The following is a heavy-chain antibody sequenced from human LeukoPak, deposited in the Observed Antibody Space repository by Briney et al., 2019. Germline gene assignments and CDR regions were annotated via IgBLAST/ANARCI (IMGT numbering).Heavy chain of an antibody. CDR1: GFTVSSTN. D-gene: IGHD1-1*01. CDR3: AREREREIDP. Sequence: PGGSLRLSCAASGFTVSSTNMSWVRQAPGKGLEWVSVIYSGGSTYYADSVKGRFTISRDNSKNTLYLQMNSLRVEDTAVYYCAREREREIDPWGQGTLVTVSS. J-gene: IGHJ5*02. CDR2: IYSGGST. V-gene: IGHV3-66*01.